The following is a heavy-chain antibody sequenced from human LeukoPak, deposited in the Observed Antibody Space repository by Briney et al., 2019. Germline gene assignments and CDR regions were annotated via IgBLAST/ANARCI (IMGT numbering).Heavy chain of an antibody. Sequence: GGSLRLSCAASGFTFSSYAMHWVRQAPGKGLEWVAVISYDGSNKYYADSVKGRFTISRDDSKNTPYLQMNSLRAEDTAVYYCAISYDSSGSNDYFDYWGQGTLVTVSS. V-gene: IGHV3-30-3*01. J-gene: IGHJ4*02. CDR3: AISYDSSGSNDYFDY. CDR1: GFTFSSYA. CDR2: ISYDGSNK. D-gene: IGHD3-22*01.